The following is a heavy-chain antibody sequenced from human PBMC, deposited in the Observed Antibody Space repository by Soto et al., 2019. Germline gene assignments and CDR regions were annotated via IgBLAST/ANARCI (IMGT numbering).Heavy chain of an antibody. Sequence: EVQLVESGGGLVQPGGSLRLSCAASGFTVSNYYMTWVRQAPGKGLEWVSVLYSGGTTNYADSVKGRFTIYRDNSKNTVYLQMNSLRADDTAIYYCAREQSDAFEIWGQGTTVTVSS. CDR3: AREQSDAFEI. CDR1: GFTVSNYY. J-gene: IGHJ3*02. V-gene: IGHV3-66*01. CDR2: LYSGGTT.